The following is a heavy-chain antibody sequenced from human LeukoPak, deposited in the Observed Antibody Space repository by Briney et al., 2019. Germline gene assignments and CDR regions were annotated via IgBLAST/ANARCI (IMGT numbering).Heavy chain of an antibody. CDR3: ARGRGSSWYYFDS. D-gene: IGHD6-13*01. Sequence: PSETLSLTCTVSGGSISSYYWSWVRQPAGKGLEWIGRIYASGDTNYNPSLKGRVTMTVDTSKNQFSLNLSSVTAADTAVYYCARGRGSSWYYFDSWGQGTLVTVSS. V-gene: IGHV4-4*07. J-gene: IGHJ4*02. CDR1: GGSISSYY. CDR2: IYASGDT.